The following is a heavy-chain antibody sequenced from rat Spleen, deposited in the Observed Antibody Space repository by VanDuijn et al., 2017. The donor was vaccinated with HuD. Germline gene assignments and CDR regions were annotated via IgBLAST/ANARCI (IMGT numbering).Heavy chain of an antibody. J-gene: IGHJ3*01. CDR1: GFIFSKFY. CDR3: ARHEQLGSPNWFAY. Sequence: EVQLVGSGGGSVQPGRSMKLSCAASGFIFSKFYMAWVRQAPTKGLEWVASIPNGGPNTYYSDSVKDRFTISRDNTKNTLYLQMNSLKSEDTATYYCARHEQLGSPNWFAYWGQGTLVTVSS. CDR2: IPNGGPNT. D-gene: IGHD1-3*01. V-gene: IGHV5-25*01.